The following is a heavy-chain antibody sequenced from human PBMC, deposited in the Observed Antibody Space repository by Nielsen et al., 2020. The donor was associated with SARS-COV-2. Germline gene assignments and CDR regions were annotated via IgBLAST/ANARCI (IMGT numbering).Heavy chain of an antibody. J-gene: IGHJ6*02. V-gene: IGHV4-39*07. CDR3: ARGRYYYGSGSYYNGYYYYYGMDV. CDR2: IYYSGST. Sequence: WIRQPPGKGLEWIGSIYYSGSTNYNPSLKSRVTISVDTSKNQFSLKLSSVTAADTAVYYCARGRYYYGSGSYYNGYYYYYGMDVWGQGTTVTVSS. D-gene: IGHD3-10*01.